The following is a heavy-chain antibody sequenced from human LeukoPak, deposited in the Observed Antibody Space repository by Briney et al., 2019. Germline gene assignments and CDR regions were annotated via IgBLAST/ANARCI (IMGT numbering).Heavy chain of an antibody. Sequence: PGGSLRLSCAASGFTFSSYAMHWVRQPPGKGLEWVAAVSYDGSNKYYADSVRGRLTISRDNSKNTLYLQMNSLRAEDTAVYYCARAGRADGDYHYFDYWGQGTLVTVSS. CDR3: ARAGRADGDYHYFDY. V-gene: IGHV3-30-3*01. J-gene: IGHJ4*02. CDR1: GFTFSSYA. CDR2: VSYDGSNK. D-gene: IGHD4-17*01.